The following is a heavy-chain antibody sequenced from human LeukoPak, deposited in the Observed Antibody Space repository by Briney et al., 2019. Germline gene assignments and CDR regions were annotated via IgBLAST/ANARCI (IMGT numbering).Heavy chain of an antibody. J-gene: IGHJ4*02. Sequence: GGSLRLSCAASGFTFNNYAIHWVRQAPGKGLEWVSSISSDSSFIYYADSVKGRFTISRDNAKNSLYLQMNSLRVEDTAVYYCAREKSAENDYWGQGTLVTVSS. D-gene: IGHD6-19*01. CDR2: ISSDSSFI. CDR1: GFTFNNYA. V-gene: IGHV3-21*01. CDR3: AREKSAENDY.